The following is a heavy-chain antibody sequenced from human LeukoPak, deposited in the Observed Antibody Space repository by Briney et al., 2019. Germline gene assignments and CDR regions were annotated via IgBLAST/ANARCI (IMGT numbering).Heavy chain of an antibody. CDR1: GYTFTIYG. CDR3: ARVLTGTTFYYYYYGMDV. CDR2: ISAYNGNT. V-gene: IGHV1-18*01. D-gene: IGHD1-7*01. Sequence: ASVKVSFKASGYTFTIYGISWVRQAPGQGLEWMGWISAYNGNTNCAQKLQGRVTMTTDTSTSTAYMELRSLRSDDTAVYYCARVLTGTTFYYYYYGMDVWGQGTTVTVSS. J-gene: IGHJ6*02.